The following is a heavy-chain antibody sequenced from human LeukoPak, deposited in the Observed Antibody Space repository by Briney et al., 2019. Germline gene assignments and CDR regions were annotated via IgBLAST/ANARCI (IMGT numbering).Heavy chain of an antibody. D-gene: IGHD3-22*01. CDR2: IFYSGIT. V-gene: IGHV4-59*01. J-gene: IGHJ5*02. CDR3: ARGGSSGSNWFDP. CDR1: GVSMSSYY. Sequence: SETLSLTCTVSGVSMSSYYWTWIRQPPGKGLEWIGYIFYSGITNYNPSLKSRVTISVDTSKNQFSLKLSSVTTADTAVYYCARGGSSGSNWFDPWGQGTLVTVSS.